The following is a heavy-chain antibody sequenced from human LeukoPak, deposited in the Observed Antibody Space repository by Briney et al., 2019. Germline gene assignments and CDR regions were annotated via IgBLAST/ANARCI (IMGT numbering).Heavy chain of an antibody. Sequence: SETLSLTCTVSSYTLNSGYYWGWIRQPPGKGLEWIGSVHHSGATYYNPSLKSRVTISVDTSTNQFSLKLGSVTAADTAVYYCARVTSNYYGSGSHYTFDYWGQGTLVTVSS. D-gene: IGHD3-10*01. CDR2: VHHSGAT. V-gene: IGHV4-38-2*02. CDR3: ARVTSNYYGSGSHYTFDY. CDR1: SYTLNSGYY. J-gene: IGHJ4*02.